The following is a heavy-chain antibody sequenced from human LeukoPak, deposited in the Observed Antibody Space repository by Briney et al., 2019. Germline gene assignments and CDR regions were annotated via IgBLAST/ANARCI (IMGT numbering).Heavy chain of an antibody. CDR2: IYHSRST. CDR3: ARRLAVAGDWYFDL. Sequence: SETLSLTCAVSGYSIRSGYYWGWIRQPAGKGLEWIGSIYHSRSTYYNPSLKSRVTISVDTSRNQFSLKLSSVTAADTAVYYCARRLAVAGDWYFDLWGRGTLVTVSS. J-gene: IGHJ2*01. V-gene: IGHV4-38-2*01. D-gene: IGHD6-19*01. CDR1: GYSIRSGYY.